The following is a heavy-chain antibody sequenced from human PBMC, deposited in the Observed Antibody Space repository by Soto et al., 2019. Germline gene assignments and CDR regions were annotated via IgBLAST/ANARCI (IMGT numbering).Heavy chain of an antibody. CDR2: IHSSGTT. CDR3: ARDRIIGTSYSDY. J-gene: IGHJ4*02. Sequence: PSETLSLTCTVSSGSINSFYWAWMRQPAGKGLEWIGRIHSSGTTNYNPSLSSRVTMSVDPSKNQFSLRLTSVTAADTAVYYCARDRIIGTSYSDYWGQGILVPVSP. D-gene: IGHD1-7*01. CDR1: SGSINSFY. V-gene: IGHV4-4*07.